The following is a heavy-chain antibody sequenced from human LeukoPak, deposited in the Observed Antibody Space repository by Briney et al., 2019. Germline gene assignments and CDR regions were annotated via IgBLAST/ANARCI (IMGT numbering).Heavy chain of an antibody. J-gene: IGHJ4*02. Sequence: GGSLRLSCAASGFTFDDYGMSWVRQAPGKGQEWVSGINWNGGSTGYADSVKGRFTISRDNAKNSLYLQMNSLRAEDTAVYYCARGQTTVTTLPGYWGQGTLVTVSS. CDR2: INWNGGST. V-gene: IGHV3-20*04. CDR1: GFTFDDYG. D-gene: IGHD4-17*01. CDR3: ARGQTTVTTLPGY.